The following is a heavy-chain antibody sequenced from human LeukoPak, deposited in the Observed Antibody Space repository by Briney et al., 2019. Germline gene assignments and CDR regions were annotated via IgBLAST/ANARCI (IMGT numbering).Heavy chain of an antibody. D-gene: IGHD2-15*01. CDR2: ISTSSITK. V-gene: IGHV3-48*01. CDR1: GFTFSTYS. J-gene: IGHJ5*01. CDR3: AKEMGFCSGGSCYRWFDS. Sequence: GGSLRLSCAASGFTFSTYSMSWVRQAPGKGPEWLSYISTSSITKYYADSVKGRFTISRDDAKNSLSLQMNSLRADDTAVYYCAKEMGFCSGGSCYRWFDSWGQGTLVTVSS.